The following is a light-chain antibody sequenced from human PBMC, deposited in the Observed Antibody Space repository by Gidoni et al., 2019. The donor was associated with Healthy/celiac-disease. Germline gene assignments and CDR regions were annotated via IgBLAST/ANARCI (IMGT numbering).Light chain of an antibody. J-gene: IGKJ3*01. CDR2: GAS. CDR3: QQYGSSPRFT. Sequence: IVLTQSPGTLSLSPGERATPSCRASQSVSSSYLAWYQQQPGQAPRLLIYGASSRATGLPDRFSGSGSGTDFTLTISRLEPEDFAVYYCQQYGSSPRFTFGPGTKVDIK. CDR1: QSVSSSY. V-gene: IGKV3-20*01.